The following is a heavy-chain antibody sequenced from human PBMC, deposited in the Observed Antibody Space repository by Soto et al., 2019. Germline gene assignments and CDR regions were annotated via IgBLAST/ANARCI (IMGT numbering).Heavy chain of an antibody. CDR1: GFTFSTYV. J-gene: IGHJ4*02. V-gene: IGHV3-23*01. CDR2: LCACGSNG. Sequence: GGSLRLSCAASGFTFSTYVMAWVRQAPGRGLEWVSGLCACGSNGFYTDSVKGRFIISRDNSKNTLYLQMNSLRVDDTALYFCAKGDSDYYFDSLGQGTLVTVSS. D-gene: IGHD4-4*01. CDR3: AKGDSDYYFDS.